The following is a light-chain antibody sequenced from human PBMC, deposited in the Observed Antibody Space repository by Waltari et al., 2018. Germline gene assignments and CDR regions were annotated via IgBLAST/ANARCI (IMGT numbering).Light chain of an antibody. Sequence: EIVMTQSPATLSVSPGERDTLSCRASQRINSNLAWYQQKPGQAPRLLIYGASTRATGIPARFAGTGSGTEFTLTISSLQSEDFAVYYCQQYNNWPRTFGQGTKVEIK. J-gene: IGKJ1*01. CDR3: QQYNNWPRT. CDR1: QRINSN. V-gene: IGKV3-15*01. CDR2: GAS.